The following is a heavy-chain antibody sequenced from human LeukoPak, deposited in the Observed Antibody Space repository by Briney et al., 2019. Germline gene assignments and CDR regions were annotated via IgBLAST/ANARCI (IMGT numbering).Heavy chain of an antibody. J-gene: IGHJ5*02. CDR3: ARGPAYYYDSSGYYYFDP. CDR1: GGSISSGSYY. CDR2: IYTSGGT. D-gene: IGHD3-22*01. V-gene: IGHV4-61*02. Sequence: PSQTLSLTCTVSGGSISSGSYYWSWIRQPAGKGLEWIGRIYTSGGTNYNPSLKSRVTISVDTSKNQFSLKLSSVTAADTAVYYCARGPAYYYDSSGYYYFDPWGQGTLVTVSS.